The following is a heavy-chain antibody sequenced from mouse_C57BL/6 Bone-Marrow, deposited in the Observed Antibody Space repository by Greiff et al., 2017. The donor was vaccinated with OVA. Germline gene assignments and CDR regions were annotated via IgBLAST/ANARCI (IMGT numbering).Heavy chain of an antibody. V-gene: IGHV1-18*01. CDR2: INPNNGGT. J-gene: IGHJ4*01. Sequence: EVQLQQSGPELVKPGASVKIPCKASGYTFTDYNMDWVKQSHGKSLEWIGDINPNNGGTIYNQKFKGKATLTVDKSSSTAYMELRSLTSEDTAVYYCARSFLYDGCYSSYYAMDYWGQGTSVTVSS. CDR1: GYTFTDYN. CDR3: ARSFLYDGCYSSYYAMDY. D-gene: IGHD2-3*01.